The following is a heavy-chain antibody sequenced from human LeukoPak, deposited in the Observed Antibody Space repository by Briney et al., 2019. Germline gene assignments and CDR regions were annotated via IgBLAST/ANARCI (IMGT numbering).Heavy chain of an antibody. CDR3: TTGIDIVIVPAATAPDFDY. J-gene: IGHJ4*02. Sequence: GGSLRLSCAASGFTFSNAWMSWVRQAPGKGPEWVGRIKSKTDGGTTDYAAPVKGRFTISRDDSKNTLYLHMNSLKTEDTAVYYCTTGIDIVIVPAATAPDFDYWGQGTLVTVSS. D-gene: IGHD2-2*01. CDR1: GFTFSNAW. CDR2: IKSKTDGGTT. V-gene: IGHV3-15*01.